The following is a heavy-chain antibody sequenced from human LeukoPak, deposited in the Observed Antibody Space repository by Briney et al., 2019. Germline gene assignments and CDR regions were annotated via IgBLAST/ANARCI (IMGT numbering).Heavy chain of an antibody. Sequence: SETLSLTCAVYGGSFSGYYWSWIRQPPGKGLEWIGEINHSGSTNYNPSLKSRVTISVDTSKNQFSLKPSSVTAADTAVYYCAYDFWSGYPPNWFDPWGQGTLVTVSS. CDR2: INHSGST. J-gene: IGHJ5*02. CDR3: AYDFWSGYPPNWFDP. D-gene: IGHD3-3*01. CDR1: GGSFSGYY. V-gene: IGHV4-34*01.